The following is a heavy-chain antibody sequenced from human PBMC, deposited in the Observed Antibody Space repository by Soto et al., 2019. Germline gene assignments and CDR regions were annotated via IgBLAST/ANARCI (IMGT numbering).Heavy chain of an antibody. CDR3: ASSVAKYYYNGMDV. D-gene: IGHD5-12*01. Sequence: QVQLVQSGAEVKKPGSSVKVSCKASGGTFSSYAISWVRQAPGQGLEGMGGIITIFGTANYAQKFQGRVTITADESTSTAYMELSSLRSEDTAVYYCASSVAKYYYNGMDVWGQGTTVTVPS. V-gene: IGHV1-69*12. CDR1: GGTFSSYA. CDR2: IITIFGTA. J-gene: IGHJ6*02.